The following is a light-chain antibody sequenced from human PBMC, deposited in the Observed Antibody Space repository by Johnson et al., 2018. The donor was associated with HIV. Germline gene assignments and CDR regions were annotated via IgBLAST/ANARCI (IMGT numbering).Light chain of an antibody. J-gene: IGLJ1*01. Sequence: QSVLTQPPSVSAAPGQKVTISCSGSSSNIGNNYVSWYQQVPGTAPKLLIYDNNKRPSAIPDRFSASKSGTSATLAITGLQPGDEADYFCGTWDSRLTGFVFGPGTEVTVL. CDR3: GTWDSRLTGFV. V-gene: IGLV1-51*01. CDR1: SSNIGNNY. CDR2: DNN.